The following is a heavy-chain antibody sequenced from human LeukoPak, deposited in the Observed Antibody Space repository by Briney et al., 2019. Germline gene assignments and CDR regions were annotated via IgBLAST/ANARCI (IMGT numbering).Heavy chain of an antibody. V-gene: IGHV5-51*01. Sequence: GESLKISCKGSGYNFTSYWIGWVRQMPGKGLEWMGIIYPGDSDTRYSPSFQGQVTISADKSISTAYLQWSSLKASDTAMYYCARRRYYYDSSGYYPGAVFDYWGQGTLVTVSS. J-gene: IGHJ4*02. CDR3: ARRRYYYDSSGYYPGAVFDY. CDR2: IYPGDSDT. CDR1: GYNFTSYW. D-gene: IGHD3-22*01.